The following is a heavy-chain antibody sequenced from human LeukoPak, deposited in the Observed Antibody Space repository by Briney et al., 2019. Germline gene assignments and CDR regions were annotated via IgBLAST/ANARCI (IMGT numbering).Heavy chain of an antibody. V-gene: IGHV3-7*03. CDR1: GFTFSSYW. CDR2: IKQDGSEK. D-gene: IGHD4-17*01. J-gene: IGHJ4*02. CDR3: ARANYGDYVGY. Sequence: GGSLRLSCAASGFTFSSYWMSWVRQAPGKGLEWVANIKQDGSEKYYVDSVKGRFTISRDNAKNSLYLQMNSRRAEDTAVYYCARANYGDYVGYWGQGTLVTVSS.